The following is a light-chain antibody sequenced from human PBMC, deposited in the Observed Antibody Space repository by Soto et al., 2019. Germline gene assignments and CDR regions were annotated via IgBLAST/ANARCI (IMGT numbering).Light chain of an antibody. Sequence: IQMTQSPSTLSASVGDRVTITCRASQSISSWLAWYQQKPGKAPKLLISAASTLQRGVPSRFSGSGSGTEFTLTITNLQPDDLATYYCQQYKTYPLTFGGGTKLDNK. CDR1: QSISSW. V-gene: IGKV1-5*01. CDR3: QQYKTYPLT. CDR2: AAS. J-gene: IGKJ4*01.